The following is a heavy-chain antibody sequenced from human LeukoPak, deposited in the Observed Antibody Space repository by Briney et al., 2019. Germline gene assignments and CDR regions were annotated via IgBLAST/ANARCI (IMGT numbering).Heavy chain of an antibody. V-gene: IGHV3-7*01. Sequence: GGSLRLSCAASGFTFSSYWMTWVRQAPGKGLEWVANIYNDGSEKYYVDSVKGRFTISRDNAKNSLYLQMNSLRAEDTAVYYCASLPLGVANPFAPWGQGPLVTVSS. D-gene: IGHD3-3*01. CDR1: GFTFSSYW. CDR3: ASLPLGVANPFAP. CDR2: IYNDGSEK. J-gene: IGHJ5*02.